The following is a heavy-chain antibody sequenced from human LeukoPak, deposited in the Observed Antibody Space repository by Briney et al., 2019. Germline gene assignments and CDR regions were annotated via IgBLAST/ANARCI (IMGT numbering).Heavy chain of an antibody. J-gene: IGHJ4*02. V-gene: IGHV3-23*01. D-gene: IGHD1/OR15-1a*01. CDR2: ISGSGGST. CDR1: GFTFSSYA. Sequence: GGSLRLSCAASGFTFSSYAMSWVRQAPGKGLEWVSAISGSGGSTYYADSVKGRFTISRDNAKNSLYLQMNSLRAEDTAVYYCARDPRDNWNNLYYFDYWGQGTLVTVSS. CDR3: ARDPRDNWNNLYYFDY.